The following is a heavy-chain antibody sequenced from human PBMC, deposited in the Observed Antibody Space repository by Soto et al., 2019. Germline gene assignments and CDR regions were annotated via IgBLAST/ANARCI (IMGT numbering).Heavy chain of an antibody. J-gene: IGHJ4*02. CDR1: GFSLSTSGVG. CDR3: AHRLSGGGLDY. V-gene: IGHV2-5*01. D-gene: IGHD3-16*01. Sequence: QITLKESGPTLVKPTQTLTLTCTFSGFSLSTSGVGVGWIRQPPGSALECLALIYWYDDKRYSPSLKSRLTIPKDTSKNQVVLTMTNMDPVDTATYYCAHRLSGGGLDYWGQRTLVTVSS. CDR2: IYWYDDK.